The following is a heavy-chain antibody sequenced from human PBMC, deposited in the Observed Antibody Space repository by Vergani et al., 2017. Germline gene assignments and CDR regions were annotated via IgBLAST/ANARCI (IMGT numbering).Heavy chain of an antibody. V-gene: IGHV1-2*02. D-gene: IGHD3-9*01. CDR1: GYTFTGYY. Sequence: QVQLVQSGAEVKKPGASVKVSCKASGYTFTGYYMHWVRQAPGQGLEWRGWINPNSCGTNYAQKFQGRVTMTRDTSISTAYMELSRLRSDDTAVYYCARDGYFAPSKLFDYWGQGTLVTVSS. CDR3: ARDGYFAPSKLFDY. J-gene: IGHJ4*02. CDR2: INPNSCGT.